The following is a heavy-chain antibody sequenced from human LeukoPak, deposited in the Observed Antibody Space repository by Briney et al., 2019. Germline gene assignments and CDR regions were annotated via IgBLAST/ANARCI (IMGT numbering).Heavy chain of an antibody. CDR2: INPNSGGT. CDR3: ARLGPPIVLMVSCRENWFDP. Sequence: ASVKVSCKASGYTFTGYYMHWVRQAPGQGLEWMGWINPNSGGTNYAQKFQGRVTMTRDTSISTAYMELSRLRSDDTAAYYCARLGPPIVLMVSCRENWFDPWGQGTLVTVSS. D-gene: IGHD2-8*01. V-gene: IGHV1-2*02. J-gene: IGHJ5*02. CDR1: GYTFTGYY.